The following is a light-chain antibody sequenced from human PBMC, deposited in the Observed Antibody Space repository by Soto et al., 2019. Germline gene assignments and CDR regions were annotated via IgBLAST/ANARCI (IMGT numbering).Light chain of an antibody. CDR1: QTISGW. J-gene: IGKJ1*01. V-gene: IGKV1-5*01. CDR2: GAS. CDR3: QHYDSYSEA. Sequence: EIEMTQSPSTLSASAGGRVTVSCRASQTISGWLAWYQQKPGRAPRLLIYGASRMDSGVPARFSGSGSGTDFTLTISSLQSEDFAIYYCQHYDSYSEAFGQGTKVDIK.